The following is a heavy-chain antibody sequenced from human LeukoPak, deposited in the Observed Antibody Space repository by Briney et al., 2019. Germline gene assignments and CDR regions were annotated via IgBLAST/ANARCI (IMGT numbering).Heavy chain of an antibody. V-gene: IGHV3-23*01. CDR1: GFTVSSNY. Sequence: GGSLRLSCAASGFTVSSNYMSWVRQAPGKGLEWVSAISGSGGSTYYADSVKGRFTISRDNSKNTLYLQMNSLRAEDTAVYYCARAGYCSSTSCYQVGWFDPWGQGTLVTVSS. CDR3: ARAGYCSSTSCYQVGWFDP. J-gene: IGHJ5*02. D-gene: IGHD2-2*01. CDR2: ISGSGGST.